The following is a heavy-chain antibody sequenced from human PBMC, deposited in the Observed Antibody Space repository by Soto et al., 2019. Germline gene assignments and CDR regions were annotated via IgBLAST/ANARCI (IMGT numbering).Heavy chain of an antibody. V-gene: IGHV3-7*01. CDR2: VQPDGNEK. D-gene: IGHD2-15*01. J-gene: IGHJ4*01. CDR3: ASPVDLDY. CDR1: GITFSNYW. Sequence: GGSLRLSCAASGITFSNYWMSWVRQAPGKGLEWVATVQPDGNEKYYVDSVKGRFTISRDNAKNSLYLQMSGLRAEDTAVYYCASPVDLDYWGHRTPVTVSS.